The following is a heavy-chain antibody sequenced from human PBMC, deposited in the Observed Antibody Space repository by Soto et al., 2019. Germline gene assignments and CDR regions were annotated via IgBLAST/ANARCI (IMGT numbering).Heavy chain of an antibody. Sequence: PGGSLRLSCSASGLTFSAYAITWVRQASGKGLEWGSTLSGTADDTYYAGSVKGRFIISRDNSKNTLFLEMNSLRAEDTALYHCAKRFGSGYYSAFDVWGQGTMVTVSS. V-gene: IGHV3-23*01. CDR2: LSGTADDT. CDR1: GLTFSAYA. J-gene: IGHJ3*01. CDR3: AKRFGSGYYSAFDV. D-gene: IGHD3-22*01.